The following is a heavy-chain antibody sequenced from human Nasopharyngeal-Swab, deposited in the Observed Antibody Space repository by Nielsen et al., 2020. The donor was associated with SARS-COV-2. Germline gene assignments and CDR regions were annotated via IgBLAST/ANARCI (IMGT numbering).Heavy chain of an antibody. CDR2: INAGNGNT. CDR3: AREFTMVRGVIINAFDI. J-gene: IGHJ3*02. D-gene: IGHD3-10*01. V-gene: IGHV1-3*01. CDR1: GYTFTSYV. Sequence: ASVKVSCKASGYTFTSYVMHWVRQAPGQRLEWMGWINAGNGNTKYSQKFQGRVTITRDTSASTAYMELSSLRSEDTAVYYCAREFTMVRGVIINAFDIWGQGTMVTVSS.